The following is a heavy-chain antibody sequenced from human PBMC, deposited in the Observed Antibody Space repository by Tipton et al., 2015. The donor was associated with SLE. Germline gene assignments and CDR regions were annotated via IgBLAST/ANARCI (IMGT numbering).Heavy chain of an antibody. D-gene: IGHD3-22*01. J-gene: IGHJ5*02. CDR3: ARDLVGYYDSSGYDSS. Sequence: TLSLTCNVSGDSISSGGYYWSWIRQPPGKGLEWIGNIYYSGSTYYSPFLKSRVTISVDTSKNQFSLKLSSVTAADTAVYYCARDLVGYYDSSGYDSSWGQGTLVTVSS. CDR2: IYYSGST. CDR1: GDSISSGGYY. V-gene: IGHV4-31*03.